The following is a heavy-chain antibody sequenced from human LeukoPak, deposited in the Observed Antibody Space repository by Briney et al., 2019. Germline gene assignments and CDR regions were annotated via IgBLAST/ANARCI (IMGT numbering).Heavy chain of an antibody. V-gene: IGHV3-43*02. D-gene: IGHD2-8*01. CDR2: ISGDGGST. CDR3: AKEEYSHTTNYFDN. J-gene: IGHJ4*02. Sequence: GGSLRLSCAASGFIFDDYAMHWVRQAPGKGLEWVSLISGDGGSTFYADSVRGRFTISRDNSKNSLSLQMNSLTTGDTALYYCAKEEYSHTTNYFDNWGQGILVTVSS. CDR1: GFIFDDYA.